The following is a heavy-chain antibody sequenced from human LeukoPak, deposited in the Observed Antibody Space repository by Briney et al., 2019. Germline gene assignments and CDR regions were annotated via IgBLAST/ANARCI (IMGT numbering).Heavy chain of an antibody. Sequence: PSQTLSLTCTVSGGSISSGGYYWSWIRQPPGKGLEWIGYIYHSGSTYYNPSLMSRVTISVDRSKNQFSLKLSSVTAADTAVYYCARGGEGYFDYWGQGTLVTVSS. CDR3: ARGGEGYFDY. V-gene: IGHV4-30-2*01. J-gene: IGHJ4*02. D-gene: IGHD3-16*01. CDR2: IYHSGST. CDR1: GGSISSGGYY.